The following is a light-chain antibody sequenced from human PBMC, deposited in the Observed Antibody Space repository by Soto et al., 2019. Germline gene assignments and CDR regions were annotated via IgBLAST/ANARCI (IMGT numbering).Light chain of an antibody. CDR2: RNN. CDR3: AAWDDSLSVLYV. Sequence: QSVLTQPPSASGTPGQKVTISCSVSSSNIGSNYVYWYQQLPGTAPKLLIYRNNQRPSGVPDRFSGSKSGTSASLAISGLRSEDEADYYCAAWDDSLSVLYVFGTGTKLTVL. CDR1: SSNIGSNY. J-gene: IGLJ1*01. V-gene: IGLV1-47*01.